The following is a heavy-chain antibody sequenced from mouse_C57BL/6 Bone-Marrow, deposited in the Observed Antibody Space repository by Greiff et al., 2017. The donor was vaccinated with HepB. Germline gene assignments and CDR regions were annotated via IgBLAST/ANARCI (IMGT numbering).Heavy chain of an antibody. CDR1: GFTFSDYY. CDR2: ISNGGGST. Sequence: EVKLVESGGGLVQPGGSLKLSCAASGFTFSDYYMYWVRQTPEKRLEWVAYISNGGGSTYYPDTVKGRFTISRDNAKNTLYLQMSRLKSEDTAMYYCARHHYYGSSSHWGQGTLVTVSA. CDR3: ARHHYYGSSSH. D-gene: IGHD1-1*01. V-gene: IGHV5-12*01. J-gene: IGHJ3*01.